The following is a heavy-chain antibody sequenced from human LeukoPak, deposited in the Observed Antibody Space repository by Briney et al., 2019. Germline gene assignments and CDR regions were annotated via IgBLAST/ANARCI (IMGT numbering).Heavy chain of an antibody. CDR3: ARDRGSGSYYRPFDY. Sequence: AGGSLRLSCTTSGFIFTKYGMHWLRQAPGKGLEWVALIQFDGSNKYYADSVKGRFTISRDNSKNTLYLQMNSLRAEDTAVYYCARDRGSGSYYRPFDYWGQGALVTVSS. V-gene: IGHV3-30*12. CDR2: IQFDGSNK. CDR1: GFIFTKYG. D-gene: IGHD3-10*01. J-gene: IGHJ4*02.